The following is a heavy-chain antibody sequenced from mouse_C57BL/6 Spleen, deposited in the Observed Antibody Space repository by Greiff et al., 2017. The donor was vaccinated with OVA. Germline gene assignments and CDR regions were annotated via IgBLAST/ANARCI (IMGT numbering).Heavy chain of an antibody. CDR3: ARGEITTVVAGYFDY. V-gene: IGHV1-72*01. Sequence: QVQLQQPGAELVKPGASVKLSCKASGYTFTSYWMHWVKQRPGRGLEWIGRIDPNSGGTKYNEKFKSKATLTVDKPSSTAYMQLSSLTSEDSAVYYCARGEITTVVAGYFDYWGQGTTLTVSS. CDR1: GYTFTSYW. CDR2: IDPNSGGT. J-gene: IGHJ2*01. D-gene: IGHD1-1*01.